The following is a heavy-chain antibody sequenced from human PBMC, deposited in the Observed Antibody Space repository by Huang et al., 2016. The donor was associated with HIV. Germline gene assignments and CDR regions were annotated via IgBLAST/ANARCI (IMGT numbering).Heavy chain of an antibody. D-gene: IGHD3-3*01. CDR3: ARGRVTSSGVVQSYDY. V-gene: IGHV4-61*09. CDR2: IYTPGST. CDR1: GASIASGSYF. J-gene: IGHJ4*02. Sequence: VQLQESGPGLVKPSQTLSLSCNVSGASIASGSYFWNWIRQPAGEGLEWIGHIYTPGSTHYYPALKSRVAVSSDTSKNQFSLSLRSVTAADTAVYFCARGRVTSSGVVQSYDYWGQGSLVTVSS.